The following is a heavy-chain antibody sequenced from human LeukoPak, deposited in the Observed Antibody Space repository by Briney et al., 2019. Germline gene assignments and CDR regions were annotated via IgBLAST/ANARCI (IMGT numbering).Heavy chain of an antibody. CDR3: AKHYIAAAGTEYNWFDP. V-gene: IGHV3-23*01. J-gene: IGHJ5*02. D-gene: IGHD6-13*01. CDR1: GFTFSSYA. Sequence: GGSLRLSCAASGFTFSSYAMSWVRQAPGKGLEWVSGISSSGGSTYYADSVKGRFTISRDNSKNTLYLQMNSLRAEDTAVYYCAKHYIAAAGTEYNWFDPWGQGTLVTVSS. CDR2: ISSSGGST.